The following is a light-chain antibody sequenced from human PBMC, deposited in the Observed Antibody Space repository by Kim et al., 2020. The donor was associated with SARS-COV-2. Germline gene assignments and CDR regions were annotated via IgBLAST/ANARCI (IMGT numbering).Light chain of an antibody. V-gene: IGKV1-5*03. CDR3: QQYNSYSRT. J-gene: IGKJ1*01. CDR2: KAS. CDR1: QSISTW. Sequence: DIQMTQSPSTLSASVGDRVTITCRASQSISTWLAWYQQKPGKAPKLLIYKASSLESEVPSRFSGSGSGTEFTLTISSLQPDDFATYYCQQYNSYSRTFGPGTKVDIK.